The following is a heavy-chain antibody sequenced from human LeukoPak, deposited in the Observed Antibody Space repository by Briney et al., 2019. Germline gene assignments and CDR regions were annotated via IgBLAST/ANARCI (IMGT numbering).Heavy chain of an antibody. CDR1: GFTFSSYG. CDR3: AMIGYFDY. Sequence: PGGSLRLSCAASGFTFSSYGMHWVRQAPGKGLEWVAFIRYYGSNKYYADSVKGRFTISRDNSKNTLYLQMNSLRAEDTAVYYCAMIGYFDYWGQGTLVTVSS. J-gene: IGHJ4*02. V-gene: IGHV3-30*02. D-gene: IGHD6-13*01. CDR2: IRYYGSNK.